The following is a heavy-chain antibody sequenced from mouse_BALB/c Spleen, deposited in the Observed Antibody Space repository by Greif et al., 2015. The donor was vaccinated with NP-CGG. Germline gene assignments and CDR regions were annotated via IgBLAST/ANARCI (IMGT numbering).Heavy chain of an antibody. D-gene: IGHD2-10*02. CDR2: IRNKANGYTT. V-gene: IGHV7-3*02. CDR1: GFTFTDYY. Sequence: VQLKESGGGLVQPGGSLRLSCATSGFTFTDYYMSWVRQPPGKALEWLGFIRNKANGYTTEYSASVKGRFTTSRDNSQSTLYLQMNTLRAEDSATYYCAREYGNYFDYWGQGTTLTVSS. J-gene: IGHJ2*01. CDR3: AREYGNYFDY.